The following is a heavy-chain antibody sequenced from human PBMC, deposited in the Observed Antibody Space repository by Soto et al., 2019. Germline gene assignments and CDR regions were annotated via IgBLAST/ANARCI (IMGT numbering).Heavy chain of an antibody. D-gene: IGHD3-10*01. CDR3: ARVWGSEIHYGQRIDP. J-gene: IGHJ5*02. CDR2: VSHIGST. V-gene: IGHV4-30-4*08. CDR1: GGSVSSGDYF. Sequence: SETLSLTCAVSGGSVSSGDYFWTWIRQSPGKGLEWIGYVSHIGSTYYNPSLKSRAKVSLGTSKNQFSLKLTSVTAADTAVFYWARVWGSEIHYGQRIDPWGKGALVT.